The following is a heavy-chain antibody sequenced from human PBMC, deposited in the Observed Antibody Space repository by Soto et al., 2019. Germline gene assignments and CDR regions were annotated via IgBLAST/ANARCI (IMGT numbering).Heavy chain of an antibody. V-gene: IGHV4-4*07. J-gene: IGHJ4*02. D-gene: IGHD3-10*01. CDR3: ARDRILFGLGSFPDS. Sequence: SETLSLTCTVSGDSIRSYYWSWIRQPAGKGLEWIGRIYTRGSTNYNPSLKSRVTMSVDTAKNQVSLKLTSVTAADTAMYYCARDRILFGLGSFPDSWGQGTLVTVSS. CDR2: IYTRGST. CDR1: GDSIRSYY.